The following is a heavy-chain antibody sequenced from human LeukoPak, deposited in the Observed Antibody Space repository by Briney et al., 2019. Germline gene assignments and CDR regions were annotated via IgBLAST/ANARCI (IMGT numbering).Heavy chain of an antibody. D-gene: IGHD6-13*01. V-gene: IGHV3-23*01. Sequence: GSLRLSCAASGFTFSSYAMTWVRQAPGKGLEWVSGISSSGGTTYHADSVKGRFTISRDNSKNTLYLQMNSLRAEDTAVYYCAKDFLSGTFDPWGQGTLVTVSS. CDR3: AKDFLSGTFDP. J-gene: IGHJ5*02. CDR2: ISSSGGTT. CDR1: GFTFSSYA.